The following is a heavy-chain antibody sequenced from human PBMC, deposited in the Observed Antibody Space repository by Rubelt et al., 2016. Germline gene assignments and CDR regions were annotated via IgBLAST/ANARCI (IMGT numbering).Heavy chain of an antibody. D-gene: IGHD2-2*01. CDR3: ARDRRGYCSSTSCSTGYYYYYMDV. J-gene: IGHJ6*03. V-gene: IGHV3-33*01. Sequence: APGKGLEWVAVIWYDGSNKYYADSVKGRFTISRDNSKNTLYLQMNSLRAEDTALYYCARDRRGYCSSTSCSTGYYYYYMDVWGKGTTVTVSS. CDR2: IWYDGSNK.